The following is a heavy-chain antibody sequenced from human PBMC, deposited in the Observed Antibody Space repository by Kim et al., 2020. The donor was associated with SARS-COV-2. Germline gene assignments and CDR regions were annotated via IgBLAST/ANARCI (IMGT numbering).Heavy chain of an antibody. J-gene: IGHJ2*01. CDR3: SKAYTDYWYFDL. Sequence: YADCVKGRFAISRDNSKDTLYLQMNRLRAEDTAVYYCSKAYTDYWYFDLWGRGTLVTVSS. V-gene: IGHV3-23*01.